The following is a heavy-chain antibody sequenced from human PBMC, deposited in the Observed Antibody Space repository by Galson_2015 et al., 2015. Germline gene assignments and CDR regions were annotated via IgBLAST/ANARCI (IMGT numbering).Heavy chain of an antibody. CDR2: VHYSGST. CDR1: RGSISSSY. Sequence: LSLTCIVSRGSISSSYWSWIRQPPGKGLEWIGHVHYSGSTNYNPSLKSRVTISVDTSNNQFSLNLSSVTAADTAVYYCARSLRAATTFDYWGQGTLVTVSS. J-gene: IGHJ4*02. CDR3: ARSLRAATTFDY. D-gene: IGHD4-11*01. V-gene: IGHV4-59*01.